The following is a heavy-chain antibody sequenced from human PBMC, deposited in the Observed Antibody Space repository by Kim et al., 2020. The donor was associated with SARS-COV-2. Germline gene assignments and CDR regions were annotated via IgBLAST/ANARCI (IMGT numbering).Heavy chain of an antibody. CDR3: ARVVRRGLLCINF. J-gene: IGHJ4*02. D-gene: IGHD3-10*01. CDR2: INTDTGSP. CDR1: GYTFTNHV. V-gene: IGHV7-4-1*02. Sequence: ASVKVSCKASGYTFTNHVINWVRQAPGRGLEWMGWINTDTGSPTYDPDFTGRLAFPLDTSVSTASLQLTTLEPEDTALYYCARVVRRGLLCINFWVQG.